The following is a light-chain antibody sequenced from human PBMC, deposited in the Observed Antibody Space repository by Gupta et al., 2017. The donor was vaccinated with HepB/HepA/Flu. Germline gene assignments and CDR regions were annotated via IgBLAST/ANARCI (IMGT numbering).Light chain of an antibody. CDR1: QSLLHSNGYNY. V-gene: IGKV2-28*01. J-gene: IGKJ1*01. Sequence: DIVMTQSPLSLPVTPGEPASISCRSSQSLLHSNGYNYLDWYLQKPGQSPQLLIYLGSNRASGVPDRFSGSGSGTDFTLKIIRVEAEDVGIYYCMQALQTPPTFGQGTKVEIK. CDR3: MQALQTPPT. CDR2: LGS.